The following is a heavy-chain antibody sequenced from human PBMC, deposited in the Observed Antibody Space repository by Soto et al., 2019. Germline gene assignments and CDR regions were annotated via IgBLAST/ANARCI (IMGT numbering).Heavy chain of an antibody. V-gene: IGHV4-4*07. D-gene: IGHD5-18*01. CDR3: ARDFDVNTALDYWYFDL. CDR2: IYSSGRT. J-gene: IGHJ2*01. Sequence: QVQLQESGPGPVKASETLSLTCTLTGGSTSGNYWSWIRQPAGKGLEWIGRIYSSGRTHYNPSLKRRATMSVATNSFPLRLNSVTAADTAVYYCARDFDVNTALDYWYFDLWGRGTLVTVS. CDR1: GGSTSGNY.